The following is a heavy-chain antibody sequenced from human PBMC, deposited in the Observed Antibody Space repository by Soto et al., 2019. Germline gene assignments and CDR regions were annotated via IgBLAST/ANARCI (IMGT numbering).Heavy chain of an antibody. CDR3: ARVPESKGLQDAQGDYYYYMDV. CDR1: GFTVSSNY. D-gene: IGHD3-16*01. V-gene: IGHV3-53*04. J-gene: IGHJ6*03. CDR2: IYSGGST. Sequence: GGSLRLSCAASGFTVSSNYMSWVRQAPGKGLEWVSVIYSGGSTYYADSVKGRFTISRHNSKNTLYLQMNSLRAEDTTVYYCARVPESKGLQDAQGDYYYYMDVWGKGTTVTVSS.